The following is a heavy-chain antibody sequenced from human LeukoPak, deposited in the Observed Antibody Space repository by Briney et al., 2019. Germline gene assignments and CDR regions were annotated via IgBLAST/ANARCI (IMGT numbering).Heavy chain of an antibody. D-gene: IGHD5-12*01. J-gene: IGHJ4*02. Sequence: GGSPRLSCAASGFTFSSYWMSWVRQAPGKGLEWVANIKQDGSEKYYVDSVKGRFTISRDNAKNSLYLQMNSLRAEDTAVYYCARARRLVATPYDYWGQGTLVTVSS. CDR2: IKQDGSEK. CDR1: GFTFSSYW. V-gene: IGHV3-7*01. CDR3: ARARRLVATPYDY.